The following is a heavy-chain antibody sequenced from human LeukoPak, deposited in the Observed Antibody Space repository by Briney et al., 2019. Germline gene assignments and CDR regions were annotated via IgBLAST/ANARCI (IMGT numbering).Heavy chain of an antibody. V-gene: IGHV4-39*01. CDR1: GGSINNDNYY. Sequence: SETLPLTCTVSGGSINNDNYYWGWIRQSPGKGLEWIGNIYYSGNSGNTYYNPSLKSRVTISVDTAKNQFSLNLSSVTAADTALYYCARLRDTGGYYFYYYFDSWGLGTLVSVSS. CDR2: IYYSGNSGNT. CDR3: ARLRDTGGYYFYYYFDS. J-gene: IGHJ4*02. D-gene: IGHD3-22*01.